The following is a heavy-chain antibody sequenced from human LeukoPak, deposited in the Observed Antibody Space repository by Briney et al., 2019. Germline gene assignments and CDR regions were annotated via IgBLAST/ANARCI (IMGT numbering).Heavy chain of an antibody. CDR1: GFTFSRYW. D-gene: IGHD6-19*01. J-gene: IGHJ4*02. V-gene: IGHV3-7*03. CDR3: AKGARGWTGYYFDY. Sequence: PGGSLRLSCAASGFTFSRYWMSWVRQAPGKGLEWVANIKHDGSEKYYVDSVKGRFSISRDSAKNSLYLQMNSLRAEDTALYYCAKGARGWTGYYFDYWGQGTLVTVSS. CDR2: IKHDGSEK.